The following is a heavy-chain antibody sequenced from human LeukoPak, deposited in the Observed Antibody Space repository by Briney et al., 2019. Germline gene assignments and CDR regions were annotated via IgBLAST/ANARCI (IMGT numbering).Heavy chain of an antibody. Sequence: SETLSLTCGVSGGSISNTNWWTWFRQPPGKGLEWIGEGNLQGSTNYNPSLKSRVAISVDKAENHISLKLTSVTAADTAVYYCAREGGPYRPLDYSGQGTLVTVAS. CDR3: AREGGPYRPLDY. CDR2: GNLQGST. CDR1: GGSISNTNW. V-gene: IGHV4-4*02. J-gene: IGHJ4*02.